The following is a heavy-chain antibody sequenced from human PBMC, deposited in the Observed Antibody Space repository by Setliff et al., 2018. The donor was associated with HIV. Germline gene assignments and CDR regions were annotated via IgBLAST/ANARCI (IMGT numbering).Heavy chain of an antibody. Sequence: PSETLSLTCTVSGDSISTDYWTWIRQPPGKGLEWIGYIYSSETTQYNPSVESRVTMSLDTSRDQFSLNLRSVTAADTAVYFCARLIHTGLLYFDFWGLGTLVTVSS. CDR3: ARLIHTGLLYFDF. J-gene: IGHJ4*02. V-gene: IGHV4-4*09. D-gene: IGHD2-8*02. CDR1: GDSISTDY. CDR2: IYSSETT.